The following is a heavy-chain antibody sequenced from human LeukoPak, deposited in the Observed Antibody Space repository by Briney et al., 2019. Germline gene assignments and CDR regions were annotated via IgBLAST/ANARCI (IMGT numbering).Heavy chain of an antibody. J-gene: IGHJ4*02. V-gene: IGHV3-7*01. CDR2: IKQDGSEK. Sequence: GGSLRLSCAASGFTFSSYWMSWVRQAPGKGLEWVANIKQDGSEKYYVDSVKGRFTISRDNAKNSLYLQMNSLRAEDTAVYYCGRNDRGLRAPYYSDYWGQGTLVTVSS. CDR3: GRNDRGLRAPYYSDY. CDR1: GFTFSSYW. D-gene: IGHD3-22*01.